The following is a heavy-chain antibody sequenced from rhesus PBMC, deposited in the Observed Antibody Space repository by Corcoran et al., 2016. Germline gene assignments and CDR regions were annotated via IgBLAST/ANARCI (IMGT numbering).Heavy chain of an antibody. J-gene: IGHJ4*01. Sequence: QVQLQESGPGLVKPSETLSLTCTVSGGSISGYYWNWIRQPPGKGLEWIGNIYGSGRTTNYNPSLKSRVTLSVDTSKNQLSLKLGSVTAADTAVYYCARRFDYWGQGVLVTVSS. V-gene: IGHV4S11*01. CDR3: ARRFDY. CDR2: IYGSGRTT. CDR1: GGSISGYY.